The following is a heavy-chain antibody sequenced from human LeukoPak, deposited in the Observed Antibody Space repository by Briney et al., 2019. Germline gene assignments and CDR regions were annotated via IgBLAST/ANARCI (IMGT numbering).Heavy chain of an antibody. CDR3: AKDRGYNSGRGPIDY. J-gene: IGHJ4*02. V-gene: IGHV3-30*02. CDR1: GFTFSSYG. CDR2: IWYDGSNK. Sequence: PGGSLRLSCAAPGFTFSSYGMHWVRQAPGKGLEWVAVIWYDGSNKYYADSVKGRFTISRDNSKNTLYLQMNSLRAEDTAVYYCAKDRGYNSGRGPIDYWGQGTLVTVSS. D-gene: IGHD6-19*01.